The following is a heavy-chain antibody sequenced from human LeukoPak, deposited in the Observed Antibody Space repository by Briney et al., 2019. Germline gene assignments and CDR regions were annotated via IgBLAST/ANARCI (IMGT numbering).Heavy chain of an antibody. CDR3: AKGVRGGYYYGMDV. CDR2: ISSSSSYI. Sequence: GGSLRLSCAASGFTFSSYNMNWVRQAPGKGLGWVSSISSSSSYIYYADSVKGRFTISRDDAKNSLYLQMNSLRAEDTAVYYCAKGVRGGYYYGMDVWGQGTTVTVSS. J-gene: IGHJ6*02. D-gene: IGHD3-10*01. V-gene: IGHV3-21*01. CDR1: GFTFSSYN.